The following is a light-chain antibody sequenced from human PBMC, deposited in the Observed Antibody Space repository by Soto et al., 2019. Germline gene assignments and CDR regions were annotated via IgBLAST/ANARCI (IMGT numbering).Light chain of an antibody. J-gene: IGKJ1*01. CDR2: GAY. V-gene: IGKV3-15*01. CDR3: TQYNSWLWT. Sequence: EMVVTQSPATMSVSPGERATLSCRASQRGSSNLAWYQQKPGPAHRLLIYGAYTRATGIQARFSGSGSGTEFTLIIRSLQSEDSAVYYCTQYNSWLWTVGQGTKVEIK. CDR1: QRGSSN.